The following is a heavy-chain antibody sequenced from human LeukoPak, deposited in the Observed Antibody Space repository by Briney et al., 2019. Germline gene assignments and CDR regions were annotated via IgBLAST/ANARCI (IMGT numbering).Heavy chain of an antibody. CDR1: GGSISISSYF. D-gene: IGHD5-12*01. J-gene: IGHJ3*02. CDR2: IYYSGST. CDR3: ARAEAYDAFDI. Sequence: SDTLSLTCTVSGGSISISSYFWGWIRQPPGKGVEWIGYIYYSGSTYYNPSLKSRVTISVDTSKTQLSLKRSSVTAADTAVYYCARAEAYDAFDIWGEGTMVTVSS. V-gene: IGHV4-31*03.